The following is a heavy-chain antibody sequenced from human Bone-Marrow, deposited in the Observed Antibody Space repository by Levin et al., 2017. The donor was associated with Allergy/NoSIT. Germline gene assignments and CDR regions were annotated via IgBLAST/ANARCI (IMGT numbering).Heavy chain of an antibody. CDR2: IYHPGST. D-gene: IGHD1-26*01. CDR1: GGSIRNTAYS. V-gene: IGHV4-30-2*01. CDR3: AREWRSAFDI. Sequence: SQTLSLPCAVSGGSIRNTAYSWTWIRQPPGKGLEWIGYIYHPGSTYYNPSLESRVTISADRSKNQFSLSLTSVTAADTALYYCAREWRSAFDIWGQGAMVTVSS. J-gene: IGHJ3*02.